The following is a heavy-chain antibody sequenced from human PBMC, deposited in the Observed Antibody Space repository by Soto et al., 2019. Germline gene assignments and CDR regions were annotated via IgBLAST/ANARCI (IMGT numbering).Heavy chain of an antibody. CDR3: ARQKDDYGDPYAFDI. CDR1: GYTFTSYG. CDR2: ISAYNGNT. J-gene: IGHJ3*02. V-gene: IGHV1-18*01. Sequence: ASVKVSCKASGYTFTSYGISWVRQAPGQGLEWMGWISAYNGNTNYAQKLQGRVTMTTDTSTSTAYMELRSLRSDDTAVYYCARQKDDYGDPYAFDIWGQGTMVNVSS. D-gene: IGHD4-17*01.